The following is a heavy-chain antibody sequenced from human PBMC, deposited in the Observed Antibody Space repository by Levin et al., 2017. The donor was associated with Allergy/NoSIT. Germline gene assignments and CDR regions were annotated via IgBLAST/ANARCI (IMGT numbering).Heavy chain of an antibody. V-gene: IGHV4-39*01. Sequence: SQTLSLTCTVSGGSVGSSNYYWGWIRQPPGKGLEWIGTVFYSGNTYYNPSLKSRVTISIDTSKNQFSLKLTSMTAADTALYYCARRDCTGGTCYGLDYWGQGTLVTVFS. CDR2: VFYSGNT. CDR1: GGSVGSSNYY. D-gene: IGHD2-15*01. CDR3: ARRDCTGGTCYGLDY. J-gene: IGHJ4*02.